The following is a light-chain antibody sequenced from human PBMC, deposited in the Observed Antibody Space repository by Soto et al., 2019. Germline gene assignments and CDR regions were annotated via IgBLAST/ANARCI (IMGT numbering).Light chain of an antibody. J-gene: IGLJ2*01. CDR2: EGS. CDR1: SSDVGSYNL. Sequence: QSALTQPASVSGSPGQSITISCTGTSSDVGSYNLVSWYQHHPGKAPKLIIYEGSKRPSGISNRFSGSKSGNTASLTISGLQAEDEADYHCCSYAGSSTFVVFGGGTKFTVL. V-gene: IGLV2-23*03. CDR3: CSYAGSSTFVV.